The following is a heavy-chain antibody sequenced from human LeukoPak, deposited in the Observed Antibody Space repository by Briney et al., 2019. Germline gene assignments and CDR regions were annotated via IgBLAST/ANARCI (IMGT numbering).Heavy chain of an antibody. J-gene: IGHJ4*02. CDR2: IYYSGST. D-gene: IGHD5-12*01. CDR1: GGSISSYY. CDR3: ARRAATIEYYFDY. V-gene: IGHV4-59*08. Sequence: SETLSLTCTVSGGSISSYYWSWIRQPAGKGLEWIGYIYYSGSTNYNPSLKSRVTISVDTSKNQFSLKLSSVTAADTAAYYCARRAATIEYYFDYWGQGTLVTVSS.